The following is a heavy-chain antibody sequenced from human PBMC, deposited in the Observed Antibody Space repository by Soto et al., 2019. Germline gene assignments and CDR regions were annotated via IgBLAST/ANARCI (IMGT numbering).Heavy chain of an antibody. CDR2: IYYSGST. V-gene: IGHV4-31*03. CDR3: VGWSFWSGYSIDP. J-gene: IGHJ5*02. D-gene: IGHD3-3*01. Sequence: QVQLQESGPGLVKPSQTLSLTYTVSGGSISSGGYYWSWIRQHPGKGLEWIGYIYYSGSTYYNPSLKSRVTISVDTSKNQFSLKLSSVTAADTAVYYCVGWSFWSGYSIDPWGQGTLVTVSS. CDR1: GGSISSGGYY.